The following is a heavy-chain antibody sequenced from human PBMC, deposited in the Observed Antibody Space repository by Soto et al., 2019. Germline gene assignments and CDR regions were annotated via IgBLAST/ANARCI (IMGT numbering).Heavy chain of an antibody. CDR3: GISSWCYYYYGMDV. Sequence: PSETLSLTCTVSGGSISSGGYYWSWIRQPPGKGLEWIGEINHSGSTNYNPSLKSRVTISVDTSKNQFSLKLSSVTAADTAVYYCGISSWCYYYYGMDVWGQGTTVTVSS. D-gene: IGHD6-13*01. J-gene: IGHJ6*02. CDR2: INHSGST. CDR1: GGSISSGGYY. V-gene: IGHV4-39*07.